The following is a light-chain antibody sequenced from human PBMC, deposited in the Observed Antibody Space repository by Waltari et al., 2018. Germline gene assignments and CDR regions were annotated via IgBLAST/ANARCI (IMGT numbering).Light chain of an antibody. CDR2: DAS. CDR1: QSVRSY. Sequence: EILLTQSPVTLSVSPGERATLSCKASQSVRSYLAWYQQKPGQAPILLIYDASNRASGIPARFSGSGSATDFPLTISNVEPEDFAVYYCQHRHDWPLNFGGGTKLEIK. V-gene: IGKV3-11*01. J-gene: IGKJ4*01. CDR3: QHRHDWPLN.